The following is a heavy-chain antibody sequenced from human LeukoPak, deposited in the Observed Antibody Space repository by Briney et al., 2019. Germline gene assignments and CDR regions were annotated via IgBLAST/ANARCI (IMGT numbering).Heavy chain of an antibody. J-gene: IGHJ4*02. CDR3: GRDRGSSGYLLDY. V-gene: IGHV3-30*09. Sequence: GGSLRLSCAASGFTFSNYAILWVRQAPGKGLQWVAIISHGGGNEYYADSVKGRFAISRDNSKNTMYLQMNSLRPADSAVYYCGRDRGSSGYLLDYWGQGTLVTVSS. D-gene: IGHD3-22*01. CDR1: GFTFSNYA. CDR2: ISHGGGNE.